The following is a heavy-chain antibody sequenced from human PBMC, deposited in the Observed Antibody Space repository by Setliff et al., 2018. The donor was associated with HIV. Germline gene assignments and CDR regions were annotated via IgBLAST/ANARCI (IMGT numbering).Heavy chain of an antibody. CDR2: IYDSGST. D-gene: IGHD1-26*01. J-gene: IGHJ4*02. V-gene: IGHV4-39*02. Sequence: SETLSLTCSVYGASISNSNSYWGWIRRPPGKRLEWLGSIYDSGSTSYNPSLSSRLTISVDTSKNQVSLRLRSVTAADTAVYYCARGHGVYSGSYLAVYFDYWGQGTLVTVSS. CDR3: ARGHGVYSGSYLAVYFDY. CDR1: GASISNSNSY.